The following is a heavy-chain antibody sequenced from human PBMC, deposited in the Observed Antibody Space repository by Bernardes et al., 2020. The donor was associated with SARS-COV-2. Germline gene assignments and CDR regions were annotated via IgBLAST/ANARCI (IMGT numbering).Heavy chain of an antibody. CDR1: GGSISSYY. CDR3: ARQGYCSGGSCYPIDY. J-gene: IGHJ4*02. V-gene: IGHV4-59*08. D-gene: IGHD2-15*01. CDR2: IYYSGST. Sequence: SEPLSLTCTVSGGSISSYYWSWIRQPPGKGLEWIGYIYYSGSTNYNPSLKSRVTISVDTSKNQFSLKLSSVTAADTAVYYCARQGYCSGGSCYPIDYWGQGTLVTVSS.